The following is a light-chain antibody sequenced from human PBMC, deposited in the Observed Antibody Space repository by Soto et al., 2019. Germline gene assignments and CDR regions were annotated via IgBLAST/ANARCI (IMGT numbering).Light chain of an antibody. CDR3: QHYNNWPPWT. CDR1: QSVSSN. Sequence: IVMTQSPATLSVSPGERATLSCRASQSVSSNLAWYQQKPGQAPRLLIYGASTRATGIPARFSGSGSGTDVTLTISSLQSEDFAVYYCQHYNNWPPWTFGQGTKVEIK. J-gene: IGKJ1*01. V-gene: IGKV3-15*01. CDR2: GAS.